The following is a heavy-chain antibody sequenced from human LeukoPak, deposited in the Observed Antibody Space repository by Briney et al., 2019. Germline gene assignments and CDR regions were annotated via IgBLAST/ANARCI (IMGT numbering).Heavy chain of an antibody. V-gene: IGHV3-30*04. J-gene: IGHJ4*02. CDR1: GFTFSSYG. Sequence: QPGGSLRLSCAASGFTFSSYGMHWVRQAPGKGLEWVAVISYDGSNKYYADSVKGRFTISRDNSKNTLYPQMNSLRAEDTAVYCCATLGSHFDYWGQGTLVTVSS. CDR3: ATLGSHFDY. CDR2: ISYDGSNK. D-gene: IGHD3-10*01.